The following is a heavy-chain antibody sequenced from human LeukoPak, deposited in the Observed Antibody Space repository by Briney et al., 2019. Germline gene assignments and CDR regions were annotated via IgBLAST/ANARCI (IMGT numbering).Heavy chain of an antibody. Sequence: SETLSLTCTVSGGSASSGSYYWSWIRQPPGKGLEWIGYIYYSGSTNYNPSLKSRVTISVDTSKNQFSLKLSSVTAADTAVYYCASSSWIQVYYFDYWGQGTLVTVSS. J-gene: IGHJ4*02. CDR3: ASSSWIQVYYFDY. V-gene: IGHV4-61*01. D-gene: IGHD5-18*01. CDR1: GGSASSGSYY. CDR2: IYYSGST.